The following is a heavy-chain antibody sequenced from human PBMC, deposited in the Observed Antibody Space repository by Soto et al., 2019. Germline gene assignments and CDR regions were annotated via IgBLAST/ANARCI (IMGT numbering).Heavy chain of an antibody. CDR1: GDTFNNYV. CDR2: IVPIFATA. J-gene: IGHJ4*02. Sequence: QVQLVQSGAEVKKPGSSVKVSCKASGDTFNNYVVNWVRQAPGQGLEWLGGIVPIFATANYAQKFQGRVTITAAKSTSPAYMEWTSLRSEETAVYYCAGRCDSTTCLGHFDYWGQGTLVTVAS. D-gene: IGHD2-2*01. CDR3: AGRCDSTTCLGHFDY. V-gene: IGHV1-69*06.